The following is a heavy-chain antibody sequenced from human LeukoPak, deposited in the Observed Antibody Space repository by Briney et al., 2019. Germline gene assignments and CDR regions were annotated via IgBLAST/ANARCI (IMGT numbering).Heavy chain of an antibody. CDR1: GFTFSSYG. V-gene: IGHV3-33*01. Sequence: PGRSLRLSCAASGFTFSSYGMHWVRQAPGKGLEWVAVIWYDGSNKYYADSVKGRFTISRDNSKNTLYLQMNSLRAEDTAVYYCVRSWGAVAEIDYWGQGTLVTVSS. CDR2: IWYDGSNK. CDR3: VRSWGAVAEIDY. D-gene: IGHD6-19*01. J-gene: IGHJ4*02.